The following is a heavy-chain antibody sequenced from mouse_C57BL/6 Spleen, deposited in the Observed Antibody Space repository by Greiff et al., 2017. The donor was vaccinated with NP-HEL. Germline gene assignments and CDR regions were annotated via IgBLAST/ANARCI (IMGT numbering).Heavy chain of an antibody. CDR3: ARWERSAY. J-gene: IGHJ3*01. CDR1: GYTFTSYW. D-gene: IGHD4-1*01. Sequence: QVQLQQPGAELVKPGASVKLSCKASGYTFTSYWMQWVKQRPGQGLEWIGEIDPSDSYTNYNQKFKGKATLTVDTSSSTAYMQLSSLTSEDSAVYYCARWERSAYWGQGTLVTVSA. V-gene: IGHV1-50*01. CDR2: IDPSDSYT.